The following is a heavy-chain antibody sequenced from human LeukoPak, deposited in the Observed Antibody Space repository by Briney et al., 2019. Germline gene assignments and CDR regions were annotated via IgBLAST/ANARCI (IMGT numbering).Heavy chain of an antibody. Sequence: GASVKVSCKASGHTFTDYFMHWVRQAPGQGLEWMGWINPNSGGTHYAQKFQGRVTMTRDTSISTAYMELSRLRSDGTAVYYCARDPGYSSPRGDYWGQGTLVTVSS. D-gene: IGHD5-18*01. V-gene: IGHV1-2*02. CDR2: INPNSGGT. CDR3: ARDPGYSSPRGDY. CDR1: GHTFTDYF. J-gene: IGHJ4*02.